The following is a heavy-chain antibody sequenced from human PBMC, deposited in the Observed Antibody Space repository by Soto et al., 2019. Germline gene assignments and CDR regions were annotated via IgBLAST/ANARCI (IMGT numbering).Heavy chain of an antibody. CDR1: GGSVTSYH. D-gene: IGHD2-8*01. J-gene: IGHJ5*02. V-gene: IGHV4-59*02. CDR3: ARDMNAGFPPSSAP. CDR2: TSYTGNT. Sequence: SETLSLTCFVSGGSVTSYHWSWIRQFPGKGLEWIAYTSYTGNTNYNPSLHSQVTIPLETSKNHLPFKLPSMTAANTAFYYWARDMNAGFPPSSAPWGKGPLVTVSP.